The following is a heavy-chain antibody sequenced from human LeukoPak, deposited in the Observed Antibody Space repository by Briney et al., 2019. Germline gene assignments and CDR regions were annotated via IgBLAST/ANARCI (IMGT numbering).Heavy chain of an antibody. D-gene: IGHD6-13*01. J-gene: IGHJ6*02. Sequence: PGGSLRLSCAASGFTFTNYAIHWVRQAPGKGLEWVADISYDGSSKYYADSVKGRFIISRDNSRNILYLQVNSLRAEDTALYYCAKAPFDYSGGWFVGLDVWGQGTTVTVSS. CDR2: ISYDGSSK. V-gene: IGHV3-30*04. CDR1: GFTFTNYA. CDR3: AKAPFDYSGGWFVGLDV.